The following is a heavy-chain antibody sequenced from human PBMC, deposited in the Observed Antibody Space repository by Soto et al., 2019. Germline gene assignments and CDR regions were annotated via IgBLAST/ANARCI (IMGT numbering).Heavy chain of an antibody. D-gene: IGHD4-17*01. V-gene: IGHV2-5*02. J-gene: IGHJ5*02. CDR2: IYWDDDK. CDR3: AHSNAVTTPWGSDWFDP. CDR1: GFSLSTSGVG. Sequence: SGPTLVNPTQTLTLTCTFSGFSLSTSGVGVGWIRQPPGKALEWLALIYWDDDKRYSPSLKSRLTITKDTSKNQVVLTMTNMDPVDTATYYCAHSNAVTTPWGSDWFDPWGQGTLVTVSS.